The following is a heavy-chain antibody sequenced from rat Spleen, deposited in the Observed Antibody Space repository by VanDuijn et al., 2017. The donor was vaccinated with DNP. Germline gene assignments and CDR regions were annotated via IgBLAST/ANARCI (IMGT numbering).Heavy chain of an antibody. J-gene: IGHJ2*01. V-gene: IGHV3-1*01. Sequence: EVQLQESGSGLVKPSQSLSLTCSVTGYSITNNYWGWIRKFPGDELEYIGHINYSGATTYNPSLKIRISITRDTAKNKFFLHLNSVTPEDTATYYCAREEAYYGYDYFDYWGQGLMVTVSS. CDR2: INYSGAT. CDR3: AREEAYYGYDYFDY. D-gene: IGHD1-7*01. CDR1: GYSITNNY.